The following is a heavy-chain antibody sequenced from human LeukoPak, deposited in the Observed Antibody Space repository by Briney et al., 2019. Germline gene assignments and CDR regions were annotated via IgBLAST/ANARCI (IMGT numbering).Heavy chain of an antibody. Sequence: SETLSLTCAVYGGSVSGYYWSWIRQPPGKGLEWIGEINHSGSTNYNPSLKSRVTISVDTSKNQFSLKLSSVTAADTAVYYCASSIAAAGTYYFDYWGQGTLVTVSS. J-gene: IGHJ4*02. CDR3: ASSIAAAGTYYFDY. CDR1: GGSVSGYY. D-gene: IGHD6-13*01. V-gene: IGHV4-34*01. CDR2: INHSGST.